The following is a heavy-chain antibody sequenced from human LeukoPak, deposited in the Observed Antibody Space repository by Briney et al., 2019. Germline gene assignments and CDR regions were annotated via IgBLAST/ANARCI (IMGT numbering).Heavy chain of an antibody. CDR1: GGSIGSSNYY. CDR2: IYYSGNT. V-gene: IGHV4-39*07. CDR3: ARSQRAVAAPGN. D-gene: IGHD6-19*01. J-gene: IGHJ4*02. Sequence: SETLSLTCTVSGGSIGSSNYYWGWIRQPPGKGLEWVASIYYSGNTYYNPSLKSRVTISVDTSKRQFSLKLNSVTAADTAMYYCARSQRAVAAPGNWGQGTLVIVSS.